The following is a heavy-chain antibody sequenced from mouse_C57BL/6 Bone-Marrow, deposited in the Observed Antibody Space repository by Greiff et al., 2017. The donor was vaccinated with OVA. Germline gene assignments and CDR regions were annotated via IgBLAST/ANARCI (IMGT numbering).Heavy chain of an antibody. Sequence: EVQLQQSVAELVRPGASVKLSCTASGFNIKNNYMHWVKQRPEQGLEWIGRIDPANGNTKYAPKFQGKATITADTSSNTAYLQLSSLTSEDTAIYYCARTVVADYAMDYWGQGTSVTVSS. CDR2: IDPANGNT. J-gene: IGHJ4*01. CDR3: ARTVVADYAMDY. CDR1: GFNIKNNY. V-gene: IGHV14-3*01. D-gene: IGHD1-1*01.